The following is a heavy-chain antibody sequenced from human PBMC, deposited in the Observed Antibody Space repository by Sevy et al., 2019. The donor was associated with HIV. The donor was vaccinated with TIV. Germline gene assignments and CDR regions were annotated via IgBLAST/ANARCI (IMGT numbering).Heavy chain of an antibody. D-gene: IGHD5-12*01. CDR3: ARGYAGMDV. V-gene: IGHV6-1*01. CDR2: TYYRSKWYN. Sequence: QSQTLSLTCAISGDSVSSSSSTWTWIRQSPSRGLEWLGRTYYRSKWYNDYAVSMKGRITINPDTSKNQFSLQLNSVTPEDTAVYYSARGYAGMDVWGQGTTVTVSS. J-gene: IGHJ6*02. CDR1: GDSVSSSSST.